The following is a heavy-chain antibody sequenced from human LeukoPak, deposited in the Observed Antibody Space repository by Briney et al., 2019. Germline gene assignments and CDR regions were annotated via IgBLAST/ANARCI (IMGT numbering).Heavy chain of an antibody. CDR3: ARVVVAGPGWYNWFDP. Sequence: SVKVSCKASGGTFSSYAISWVRQAPGQGLEWIGGIIPIFGTANYAQKFQGRVTITADESTSTAYMELSSLRSEDTAVYYCARVVVAGPGWYNWFDPWGQGTLVTVSS. D-gene: IGHD2-15*01. CDR2: IIPIFGTA. V-gene: IGHV1-69*13. J-gene: IGHJ5*02. CDR1: GGTFSSYA.